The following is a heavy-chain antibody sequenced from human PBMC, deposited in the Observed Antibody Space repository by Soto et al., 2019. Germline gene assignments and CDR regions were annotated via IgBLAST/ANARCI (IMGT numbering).Heavy chain of an antibody. J-gene: IGHJ5*02. Sequence: QITLKESGPTLVKPTQTLTLTCTFSGFSLSTSGVGVAWIRQPPGKALECLALIYWDDDKRYSPSLKSRLTISKNTSKTQVVLTMTNMDPVDTATYYCAHIPNYYQYNWFDPWGQGTLVTVSS. D-gene: IGHD3-10*01. CDR1: GFSLSTSGVG. CDR3: AHIPNYYQYNWFDP. V-gene: IGHV2-5*02. CDR2: IYWDDDK.